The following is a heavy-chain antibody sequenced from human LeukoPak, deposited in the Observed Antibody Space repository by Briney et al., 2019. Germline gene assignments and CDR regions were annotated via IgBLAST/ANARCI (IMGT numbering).Heavy chain of an antibody. D-gene: IGHD5-18*01. CDR2: INPNSGGT. J-gene: IGHJ6*02. CDR3: AREKFNVDTAMGNYYYYGMDV. Sequence: ASVKVSCKASGYTFTGYYMHWVRQAPGQGLEWMGWINPNSGGTNYAQKFQGWVTMTRDTSISTAYMELSRLRSDDTAVYYCAREKFNVDTAMGNYYYYGMDVWGQGTTVTVSS. CDR1: GYTFTGYY. V-gene: IGHV1-2*04.